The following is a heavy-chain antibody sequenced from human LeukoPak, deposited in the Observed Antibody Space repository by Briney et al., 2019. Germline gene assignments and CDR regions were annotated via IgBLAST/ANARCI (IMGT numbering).Heavy chain of an antibody. J-gene: IGHJ6*03. CDR3: AKAAIAVAACYYMDV. Sequence: GGSLRLSCAASGFTFSSYGMHWVRQAPGKGLEWVAFIRYGGSNKYYADSVKGRFTISRDNSKNTLYLQMNSLRAEDTAVYYCAKAAIAVAACYYMDVWGKGTTVTVSS. D-gene: IGHD6-19*01. V-gene: IGHV3-30*02. CDR1: GFTFSSYG. CDR2: IRYGGSNK.